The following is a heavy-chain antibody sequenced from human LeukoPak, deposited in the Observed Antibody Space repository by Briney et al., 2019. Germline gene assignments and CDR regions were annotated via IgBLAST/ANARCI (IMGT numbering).Heavy chain of an antibody. Sequence: GGSLRLSCAASGFTFSDYYMSWIRQAPGKGLEWVSYISSSGSTIYYADSVKGRFTISRDNAKNSLYLQMNSLRAEDTAVYCCASAPYIVVVVAATPPGDGMDVWGQGTTVTVSS. CDR2: ISSSGSTI. D-gene: IGHD2-15*01. V-gene: IGHV3-11*01. CDR3: ASAPYIVVVVAATPPGDGMDV. CDR1: GFTFSDYY. J-gene: IGHJ6*02.